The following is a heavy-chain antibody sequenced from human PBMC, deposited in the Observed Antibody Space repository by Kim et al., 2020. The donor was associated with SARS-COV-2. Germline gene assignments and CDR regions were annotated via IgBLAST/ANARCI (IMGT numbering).Heavy chain of an antibody. CDR2: IWYDGSNK. CDR3: AKDGAARGPFFDY. Sequence: GGSLRLSCAASGFTFSSYGMHWVRQAPGKGLEWVAVIWYDGSNKYYADSVKGRFTISRDNSKNTLYLQMNSLRAEDTAVYYCAKDGAARGPFFDYWGQGTLVTVSS. J-gene: IGHJ4*02. CDR1: GFTFSSYG. D-gene: IGHD3-10*01. V-gene: IGHV3-33*06.